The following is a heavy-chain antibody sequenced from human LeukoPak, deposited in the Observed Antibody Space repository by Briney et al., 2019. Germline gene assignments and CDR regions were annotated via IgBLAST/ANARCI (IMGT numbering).Heavy chain of an antibody. CDR1: GGSISSSSYY. J-gene: IGHJ6*03. CDR3: ATEDIVVVPAAKIDYYYYYYMDV. D-gene: IGHD2-2*01. V-gene: IGHV4-61*02. CDR2: IYTSGST. Sequence: PSETLSLTCTVSGGSISSSSYYWSWIRQPAGKGLEWIGRIYTSGSTNYNPSLKSRVTISVDTSKNQFSLKLSSVTAADTAVYYCATEDIVVVPAAKIDYYYYYYMDVWGKGTTVTVSS.